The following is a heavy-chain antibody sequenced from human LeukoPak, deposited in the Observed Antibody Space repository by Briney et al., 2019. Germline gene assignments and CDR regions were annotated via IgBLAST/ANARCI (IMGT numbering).Heavy chain of an antibody. Sequence: SSETLSLTCSVSGGSISSYYWSWIRQPPGKRLEWIGYIHYSGSTNYNSSLKSRVTISVDTSKNQFSLQLNSVTAADTAVYYCARDSYSNYIFDYWGQGTLVTVSS. V-gene: IGHV4-59*01. CDR1: GGSISSYY. D-gene: IGHD4-11*01. J-gene: IGHJ4*02. CDR3: ARDSYSNYIFDY. CDR2: IHYSGST.